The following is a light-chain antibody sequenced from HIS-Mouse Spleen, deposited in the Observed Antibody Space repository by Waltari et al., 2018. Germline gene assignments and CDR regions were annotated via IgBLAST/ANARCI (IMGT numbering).Light chain of an antibody. CDR2: EDS. CDR3: YSTDSSGNHRV. Sequence: SYELTQPPSVSVSQGQTARITCSGDALPKKYASWYQQKQGQAPVLVIYEDSKRPSGIPERFSGSSSGTMATLTISGAQVEDEADYYCYSTDSSGNHRVFGGGTKLTVL. V-gene: IGLV3-10*01. CDR1: ALPKKY. J-gene: IGLJ2*01.